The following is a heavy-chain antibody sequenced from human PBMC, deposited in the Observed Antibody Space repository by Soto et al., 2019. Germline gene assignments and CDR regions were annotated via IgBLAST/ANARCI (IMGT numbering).Heavy chain of an antibody. J-gene: IGHJ6*02. CDR2: ISYDGSNK. CDR3: AKDRGTGTTNYYYGMDV. V-gene: IGHV3-30*18. CDR1: GFTFSSYG. D-gene: IGHD1-7*01. Sequence: ESGGGVVQPGRSLRLSCAASGFTFSSYGMHWVRQAPGKGLEWVAVISYDGSNKYYADSVKGRFTISRDNSKNTLYLQMNSLRAEDTAVYYCAKDRGTGTTNYYYGMDVWGQGTTVTVSS.